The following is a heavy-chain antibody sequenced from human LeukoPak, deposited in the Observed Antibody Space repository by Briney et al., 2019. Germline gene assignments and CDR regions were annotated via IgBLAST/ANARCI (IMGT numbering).Heavy chain of an antibody. CDR3: ARGRVRYVLLWFGDTFDY. V-gene: IGHV4-34*01. CDR1: GGSFSGYY. Sequence: SETLSLTCAVYGGSFSGYYRSWIRQPPGKGLEWIGEINHSGSTNYNPSLKSRVTISVDTSKNQFSLKLSSVTAADTAVYYCARGRVRYVLLWFGDTFDYWGQGTLVTVSS. D-gene: IGHD3-10*01. CDR2: INHSGST. J-gene: IGHJ4*02.